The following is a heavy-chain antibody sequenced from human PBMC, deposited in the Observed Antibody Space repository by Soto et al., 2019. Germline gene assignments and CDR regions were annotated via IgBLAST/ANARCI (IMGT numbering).Heavy chain of an antibody. CDR1: GGTFSNYP. V-gene: IGHV1-69*01. CDR2: IIPIFGTT. D-gene: IGHD2-21*02. J-gene: IGHJ4*02. Sequence: VQLVQSGAEVKKPGSSVKVSCTASGGTFSNYPFIWVRQAPGQGLDWMGGIIPIFGTTDYGQRFQGRVTITADESMNTAYMELSSLRSDDTAVYYCARGLYCGGGCYSHFDYWGQGTLVTVSS. CDR3: ARGLYCGGGCYSHFDY.